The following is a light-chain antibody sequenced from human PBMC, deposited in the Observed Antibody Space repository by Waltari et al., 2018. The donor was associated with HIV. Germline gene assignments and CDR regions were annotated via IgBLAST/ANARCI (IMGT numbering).Light chain of an antibody. CDR3: QQRSDWPYT. CDR2: GTS. CDR1: PSVSSH. Sequence: EFVLTQSPAPLSLSPGEGATLSCRASPSVSSHLAWYQQIPGHPPRLLIYGTSNRAPGVPARFSGSGSGTDFTLTISSLEPEDFAVYFCQQRSDWPYTFGQGTKVEIK. J-gene: IGKJ2*01. V-gene: IGKV3-11*01.